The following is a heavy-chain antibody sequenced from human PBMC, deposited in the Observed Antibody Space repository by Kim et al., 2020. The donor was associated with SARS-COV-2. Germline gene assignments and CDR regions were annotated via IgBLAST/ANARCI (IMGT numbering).Heavy chain of an antibody. CDR1: GGSISSSSYY. Sequence: SETLSLTCTVSGGSISSSSYYWGWIRQPPGKGLEWIGSIYYSGSTYYNPSLKSRVTISVDTSKNQFSLKLSSVTAADTAVYYCAQTQGSGSYYNGVWYFDYWGQGTLVTVSS. D-gene: IGHD3-10*01. CDR3: AQTQGSGSYYNGVWYFDY. J-gene: IGHJ4*02. CDR2: IYYSGST. V-gene: IGHV4-39*01.